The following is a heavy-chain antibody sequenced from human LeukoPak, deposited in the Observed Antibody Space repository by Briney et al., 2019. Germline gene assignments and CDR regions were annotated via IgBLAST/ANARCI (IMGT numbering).Heavy chain of an antibody. D-gene: IGHD5-18*01. CDR3: ARGGYSYSFDY. V-gene: IGHV4-59*12. CDR2: FYYSGST. CDR1: GASISSYY. J-gene: IGHJ4*02. Sequence: SETLSLTCTVSGASISSYYWSWIRQPPGKGLEWIGYFYYSGSTNYNPSLKSRVTISVDTSKNQFSLKLSSVTAADTAVYYCARGGYSYSFDYWGQGTLVTVSS.